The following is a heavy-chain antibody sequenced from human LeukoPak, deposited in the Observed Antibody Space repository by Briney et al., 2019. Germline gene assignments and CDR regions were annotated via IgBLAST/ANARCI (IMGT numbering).Heavy chain of an antibody. Sequence: SETLSLTCSVSGGSITSSSYYWSWIRQPPGKGLEWIGYIYYSGSTNYNPSLKSRVTISVDTSKNQFSLKLSSVTAADTAVYYCARGKVPAARSPFDYWGQGTLVTVSS. V-gene: IGHV4-61*05. CDR3: ARGKVPAARSPFDY. J-gene: IGHJ4*02. D-gene: IGHD2-2*01. CDR2: IYYSGST. CDR1: GGSITSSSYY.